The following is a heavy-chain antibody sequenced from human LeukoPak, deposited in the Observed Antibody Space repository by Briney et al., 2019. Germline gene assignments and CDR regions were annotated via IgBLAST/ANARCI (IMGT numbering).Heavy chain of an antibody. Sequence: GASVKVSCKASGYTFTSYYMHWVRQAPGQGLEWMGIINPSGGSTSYAQKFQGRVTMTRDMSTSTVYMELRSLRSEGTAVYYCARRRNYYDSEIDAFDIWGQGTMVTVSS. CDR3: ARRRNYYDSEIDAFDI. CDR2: INPSGGST. J-gene: IGHJ3*02. D-gene: IGHD3-22*01. V-gene: IGHV1-46*01. CDR1: GYTFTSYY.